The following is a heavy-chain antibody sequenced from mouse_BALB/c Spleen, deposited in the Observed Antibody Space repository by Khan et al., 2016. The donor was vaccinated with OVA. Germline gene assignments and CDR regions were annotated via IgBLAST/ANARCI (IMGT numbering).Heavy chain of an antibody. CDR2: IWSAGST. V-gene: IGHV2-2*02. CDR3: ARSGNDYGRVALFAY. D-gene: IGHD2-4*01. CDR1: GFSLNNYS. J-gene: IGHJ3*01. Sequence: QVQLKQSGPGLVQPSQSLSITCTVSGFSLNNYSIHWVRQSPGKGLEWLGVIWSAGSTDYNAAFISRLTINQDNSRSQVFFKMNSLQPNDTAIYYCARSGNDYGRVALFAYWGQGTLVTVSA.